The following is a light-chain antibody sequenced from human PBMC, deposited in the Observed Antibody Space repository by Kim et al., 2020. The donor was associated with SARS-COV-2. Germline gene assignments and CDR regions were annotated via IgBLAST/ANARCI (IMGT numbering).Light chain of an antibody. Sequence: DIQMTQSPSSLSASVGDRVTVTCRASQGISHYLAWYQQKPGKVPKLLIFAASTLQSGVPSRFSGSGSGTDFTLTISSLQPEDVAIYYCQKYDSAPHTFGQGTKLEI. CDR2: AAS. CDR3: QKYDSAPHT. V-gene: IGKV1-27*01. J-gene: IGKJ2*01. CDR1: QGISHY.